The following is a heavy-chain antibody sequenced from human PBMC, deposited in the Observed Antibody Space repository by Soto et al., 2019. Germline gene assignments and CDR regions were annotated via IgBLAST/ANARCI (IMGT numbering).Heavy chain of an antibody. CDR3: AREVVVVAADYYYYYGMDV. Sequence: AAVKVSCKASGYTFTSYGISWVRQAPGQGLEWMGWISAYNGNTNYAQKLQGRVTMTTDTSTSTAYMELRSLGSDDTAVYYCAREVVVVAADYYYYYGMDVWGQGTTVTVSS. CDR1: GYTFTSYG. D-gene: IGHD2-15*01. J-gene: IGHJ6*02. CDR2: ISAYNGNT. V-gene: IGHV1-18*01.